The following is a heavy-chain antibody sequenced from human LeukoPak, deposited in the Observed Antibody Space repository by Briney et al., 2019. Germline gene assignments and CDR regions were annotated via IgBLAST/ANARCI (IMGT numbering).Heavy chain of an antibody. D-gene: IGHD4-17*01. CDR1: GFTFSSYA. CDR2: IYYSGST. Sequence: PGGSLRLSCAASGFTFSSYAMSWVRQPPGKGLEWIGSIYYSGSTYYNPSLKSRVTISVDTSKNQFSLKLRSVTAADTAVYYCGRAGGGGRRVHDYGDYDAFDIWGQGTMVTVSS. CDR3: GRAGGGGRRVHDYGDYDAFDI. J-gene: IGHJ3*02. V-gene: IGHV4-39*07.